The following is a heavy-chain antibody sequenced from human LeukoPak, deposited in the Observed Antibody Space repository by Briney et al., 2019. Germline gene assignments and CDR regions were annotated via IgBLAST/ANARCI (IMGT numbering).Heavy chain of an antibody. V-gene: IGHV1-69*13. D-gene: IGHD5-18*01. CDR3: ARMAVDTAMDGY. J-gene: IGHJ4*02. CDR2: IIPIFGTA. Sequence: SVKVSCTASGGTFSSYAISSVRQAPGQGLEWMGGIIPIFGTANYAQKFQGRVTITADESTSTAYMELSSLRSEDTAVYYCARMAVDTAMDGYWGQGTLVTVSS. CDR1: GGTFSSYA.